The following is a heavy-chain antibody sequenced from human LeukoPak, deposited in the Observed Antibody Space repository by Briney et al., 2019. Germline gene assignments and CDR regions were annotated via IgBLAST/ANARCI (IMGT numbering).Heavy chain of an antibody. CDR2: INPNSGGT. D-gene: IGHD1-26*01. J-gene: IGHJ6*02. CDR3: AREIVGATPGVYYYGMDV. CDR1: GYTFTVYY. V-gene: IGHV1-2*02. Sequence: GASVTVSFTASGYTFTVYYMHWVRQAPGQGLGWMGWINPNSGGTNYAQKFQGRVTMTRDTSISTAYMELSRLRSDDTAVYYCAREIVGATPGVYYYGMDVWGQGTTVTVSS.